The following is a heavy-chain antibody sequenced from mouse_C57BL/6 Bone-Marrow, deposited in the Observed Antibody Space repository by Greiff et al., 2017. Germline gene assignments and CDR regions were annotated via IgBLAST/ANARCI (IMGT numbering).Heavy chain of an antibody. V-gene: IGHV1-74*01. CDR1: GYTFTSYW. CDR2: IHPSDSDT. Sequence: VQLVESGAELVKPGASVKVSCKASGYTFTSYWMHWVKQRPGQGLEWIGRIHPSDSDTNYNQKFKGKATLTVDKSSSTAYMQLSSLTSEDSAVYYCAIIRIYYYGYYAMDYWGQGTSVTVSS. J-gene: IGHJ4*01. CDR3: AIIRIYYYGYYAMDY. D-gene: IGHD1-1*01.